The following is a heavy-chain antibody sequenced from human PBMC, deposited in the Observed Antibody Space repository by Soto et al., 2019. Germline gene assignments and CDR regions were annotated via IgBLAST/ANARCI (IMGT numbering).Heavy chain of an antibody. V-gene: IGHV4-59*01. Sequence: SETLSLTCTVSGGSISSYYWSWIRQPPGKGLEWIGYIYYSGSTNYNPSLKSRVTISVDTSKNQFSLKLSSVTAADTAVYYCARGKSWDFGGGHHYGMDVWGPGTTVNVFS. J-gene: IGHJ6*02. CDR3: ARGKSWDFGGGHHYGMDV. CDR1: GGSISSYY. D-gene: IGHD3-10*01. CDR2: IYYSGST.